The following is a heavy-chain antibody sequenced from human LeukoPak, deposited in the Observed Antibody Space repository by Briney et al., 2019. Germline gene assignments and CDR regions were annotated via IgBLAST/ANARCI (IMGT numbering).Heavy chain of an antibody. J-gene: IGHJ4*02. CDR3: ARADCSGGSCHFGF. CDR1: GDSVTSNNAA. D-gene: IGHD2-15*01. V-gene: IGHV6-1*01. Sequence: SQTLSLTCAISGDSVTSNNAARNWIRQSPSRGLEWLGRTYYRSKWYNGYAVFMKSRITINPDTSKNQFSLQLNSVTPEDTAVYYCARADCSGGSCHFGFWGQGTLVTVSS. CDR2: TYYRSKWYN.